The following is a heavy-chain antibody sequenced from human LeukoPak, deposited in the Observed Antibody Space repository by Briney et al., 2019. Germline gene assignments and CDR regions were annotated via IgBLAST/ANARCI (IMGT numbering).Heavy chain of an antibody. CDR1: GYTFTSYY. CDR2: INPSGGST. V-gene: IGHV1-46*01. CDR3: ARDPPPSTWIQLWSFDY. J-gene: IGHJ4*02. Sequence: ASVKVSCKASGYTFTSYYMHWVRQAPGQGLEWMGIINPSGGSTSYAQKFQGRVTMTRDTSTSTVYMELSSLRSEDTAVYYCARDPPPSTWIQLWSFDYWGQGTLVTVSS. D-gene: IGHD5-18*01.